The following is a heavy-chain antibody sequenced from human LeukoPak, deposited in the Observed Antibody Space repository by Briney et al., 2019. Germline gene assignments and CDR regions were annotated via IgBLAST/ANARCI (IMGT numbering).Heavy chain of an antibody. CDR1: GYTFTGYY. Sequence: ASVKVSCKASGYTFTGYYIHWVRQAPGQGLEWMGWINPNSGGTKYAQKFQGRVTMTTDTSISTAYMELSRLRSDDTAVYYCARDFNGWSVGTYYFDYWGQGTLVTVSS. CDR3: ARDFNGWSVGTYYFDY. D-gene: IGHD6-19*01. V-gene: IGHV1-2*02. J-gene: IGHJ4*02. CDR2: INPNSGGT.